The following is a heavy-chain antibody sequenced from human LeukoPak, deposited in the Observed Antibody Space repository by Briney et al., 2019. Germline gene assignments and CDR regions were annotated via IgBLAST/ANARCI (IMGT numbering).Heavy chain of an antibody. Sequence: PGGSLRLSCVASGFTFSSNALTWVRQAPGKGLECVSVISGSGGTTHYADSAKGRFSISRDNSKNTLYLQMNSLRAEDTAVYYCAKGRIDYPWYFDYWGQGTLVTVSS. CDR3: AKGRIDYPWYFDY. D-gene: IGHD4-11*01. CDR2: ISGSGGTT. V-gene: IGHV3-23*01. CDR1: GFTFSSNA. J-gene: IGHJ4*02.